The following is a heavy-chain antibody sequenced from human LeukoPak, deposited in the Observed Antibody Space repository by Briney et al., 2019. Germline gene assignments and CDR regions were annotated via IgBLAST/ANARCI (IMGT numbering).Heavy chain of an antibody. V-gene: IGHV4-34*01. CDR1: GGSFSGYY. CDR2: INHSGST. CDR3: ARAYRRQADYLLQFDY. D-gene: IGHD2/OR15-2a*01. J-gene: IGHJ4*02. Sequence: SETLSLTCAVYGGSFSGYYWSWIRQPPGKGLEWIGEINHSGSTNYNPSLKSRVTIPVDTSKNQFSLKLSSVTAADTAVYYCARAYRRQADYLLQFDYWGQGTLVTVSS.